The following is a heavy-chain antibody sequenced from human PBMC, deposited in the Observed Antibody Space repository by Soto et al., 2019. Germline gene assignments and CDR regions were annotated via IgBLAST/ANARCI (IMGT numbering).Heavy chain of an antibody. J-gene: IGHJ3*02. D-gene: IGHD3-3*01. CDR1: GYSFTSYW. CDR3: ASQSYDFWSGWTYAFDI. CDR2: IYPGDSDT. Sequence: GESLKISCKGSGYSFTSYWIGWVRQMPGKGLEWMGIIYPGDSDTRYSPSFQGQVTISADKSISTAYLQWSSLKASDTAMYYCASQSYDFWSGWTYAFDIWGQGTMVTVSS. V-gene: IGHV5-51*01.